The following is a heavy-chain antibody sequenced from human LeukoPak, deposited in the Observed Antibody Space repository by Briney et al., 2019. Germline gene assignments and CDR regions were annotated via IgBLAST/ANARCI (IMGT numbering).Heavy chain of an antibody. J-gene: IGHJ6*03. CDR2: INHSGST. Sequence: SETLSLTCAVYGGSFSGYYWSWIRQPQGKGLEWIGEINHSGSTNYNPSLKSRVTISVDTSKNQFSLKLSSVTAADTAVYYCARGSVVVVVAANYYYYYMDVWGKGTTVTVSS. V-gene: IGHV4-34*01. D-gene: IGHD2-15*01. CDR3: ARGSVVVVVAANYYYYYMDV. CDR1: GGSFSGYY.